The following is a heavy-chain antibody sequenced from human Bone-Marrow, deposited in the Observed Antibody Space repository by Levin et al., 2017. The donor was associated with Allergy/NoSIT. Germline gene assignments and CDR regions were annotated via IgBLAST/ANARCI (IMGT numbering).Heavy chain of an antibody. CDR1: GGSISSGGFY. CDR3: ARGWGVARTFDN. V-gene: IGHV4-31*03. J-gene: IGHJ4*02. CDR2: ISNSGST. Sequence: SCTVSGGSISSGGFYWTWIRHHPAKGLECIGYISNSGSTYHNPSLKSRVIISVDTSKNQFSLKLSPVTAADTAVYYCARGWGVARTFDNWGQGTLVAVSS. D-gene: IGHD3-10*01.